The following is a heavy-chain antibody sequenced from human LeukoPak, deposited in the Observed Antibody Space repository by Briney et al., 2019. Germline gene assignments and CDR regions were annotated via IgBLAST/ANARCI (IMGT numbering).Heavy chain of an antibody. V-gene: IGHV1-2*02. J-gene: IGHJ5*02. CDR2: INPNSGGP. D-gene: IGHD3-10*01. CDR3: ARDRITMVRGLITKNEPYNWFDP. Sequence: ASVKVSCKASGYTFTGYYMHGVRQAPGQGLEWMGCINPNSGGPNYARKFQGRVTLTRDTSISTAYMELSRLRSDDTAVYYCARDRITMVRGLITKNEPYNWFDPWGQGTLVTVSS. CDR1: GYTFTGYY.